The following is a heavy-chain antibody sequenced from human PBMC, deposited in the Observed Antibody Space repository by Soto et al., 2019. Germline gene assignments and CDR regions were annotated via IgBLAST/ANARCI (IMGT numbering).Heavy chain of an antibody. CDR2: IYYSGST. J-gene: IGHJ6*02. CDR3: ARDGLEYCGGDGAYYGMDV. V-gene: IGHV4-31*03. Sequence: SETLSLTCTVSGGSISSGGYYWSWIRQHPGKGLEWIGYIYYSGSTYYNPSLKSRVTISVDTSKNQFSLKLSSVTAADTAVYYWARDGLEYCGGDGAYYGMDVGAQGPRVPVSS. D-gene: IGHD2-21*02. CDR1: GGSISSGGYY.